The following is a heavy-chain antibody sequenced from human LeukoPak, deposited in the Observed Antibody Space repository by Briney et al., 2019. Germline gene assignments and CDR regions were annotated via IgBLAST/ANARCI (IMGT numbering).Heavy chain of an antibody. CDR2: ISGSGGST. CDR3: AKDLDSSGYYSFDY. Sequence: GGSLRLSCAASGFTFSSYAMSWVRQAPGKGLEWVSTISGSGGSTYYADSVKGRFTISRDNSKNTLNLQMNSLRAEDTAVYYCAKDLDSSGYYSFDYWGQGTLVTVSS. D-gene: IGHD3-22*01. V-gene: IGHV3-23*01. CDR1: GFTFSSYA. J-gene: IGHJ4*02.